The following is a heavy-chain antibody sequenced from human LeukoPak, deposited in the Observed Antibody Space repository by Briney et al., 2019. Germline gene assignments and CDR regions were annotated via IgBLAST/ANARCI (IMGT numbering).Heavy chain of an antibody. Sequence: GGSLRLSCAASGFTFSNYAMSWVRQAPGKGLEWVSAISGSDGSTNYADSVKGRFTISRDNAKNSLYLQMNSLRAEDTAVYYCARNEGYYDILTGSEPHYYYYYMDVWGKGTTVTISS. CDR2: ISGSDGST. D-gene: IGHD3-9*01. V-gene: IGHV3-23*01. CDR3: ARNEGYYDILTGSEPHYYYYYMDV. J-gene: IGHJ6*03. CDR1: GFTFSNYA.